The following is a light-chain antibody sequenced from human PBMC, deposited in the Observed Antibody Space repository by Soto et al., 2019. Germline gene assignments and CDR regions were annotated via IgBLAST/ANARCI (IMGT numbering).Light chain of an antibody. J-gene: IGKJ4*01. V-gene: IGKV3-11*01. CDR3: QQRSIWPLT. CDR1: QSIRNY. Sequence: EVVLTQSPATLSLSPGERVTLSCRASQSIRNYLAWYQQKPGQAPSLVIYDASNRATGIPARFSGSGSGADFTLTISSLEPEDVAVYFCQQRSIWPLTFGGGTKVDIK. CDR2: DAS.